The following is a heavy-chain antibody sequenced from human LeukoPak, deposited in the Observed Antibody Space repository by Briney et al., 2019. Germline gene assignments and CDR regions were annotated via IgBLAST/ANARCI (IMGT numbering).Heavy chain of an antibody. CDR1: GYTFTSYY. CDR2: INPSGGRT. V-gene: IGHV1-46*01. D-gene: IGHD2-2*01. CDR3: ARVESWESITTNYLDY. Sequence: ASVKVSCKASGYTFTSYYMHWVRQAPGQGLEWMGIINPSGGRTSYAQKFQGRVTMTRDMSTSTVYMELSSLRSEDTAVYYCARVESWESITTNYLDYWGQGTLVTVSS. J-gene: IGHJ4*02.